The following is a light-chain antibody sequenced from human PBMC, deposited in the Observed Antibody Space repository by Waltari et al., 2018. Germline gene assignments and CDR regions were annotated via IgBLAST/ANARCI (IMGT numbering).Light chain of an antibody. Sequence: DIQMTQSPSCLSASVGDRVTITCRASQAISNSLAWYQQKPGTAPKRLGYGASRLVSGVPARVSGSGSGTDYTVTITSLQPEDFATYYCQQYYSNSVTFAGGTKVEIK. CDR3: QQYYSNSVT. J-gene: IGKJ4*01. CDR2: GAS. CDR1: QAISNS. V-gene: IGKV1-NL1*01.